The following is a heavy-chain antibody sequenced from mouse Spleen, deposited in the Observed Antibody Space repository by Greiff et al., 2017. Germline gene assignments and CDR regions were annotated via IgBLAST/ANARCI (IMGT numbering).Heavy chain of an antibody. J-gene: IGHJ3*01. CDR2: ISSGGGNT. CDR1: GFTFSSYT. D-gene: IGHD1-1*01. V-gene: IGHV5-9*04. Sequence: EVKLVESGGGLVKPGGSLKLSCAASGFTFSSYTMSWVRQTPAKRLEWVATISSGGGNTYYPDSVKGRFTISRDNARNTLYLQMSSLRSEDTAMYYCERHGPYYYDGSFSWFAYWGQGTLVTVSA. CDR3: ERHGPYYYDGSFSWFAY.